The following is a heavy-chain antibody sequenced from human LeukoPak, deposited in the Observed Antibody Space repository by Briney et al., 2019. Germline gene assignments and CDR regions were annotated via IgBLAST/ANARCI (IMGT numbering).Heavy chain of an antibody. CDR3: ARDRQADDAFDI. J-gene: IGHJ3*02. CDR1: GFTVSSNY. CDR2: IYSGGST. V-gene: IGHV3-66*01. Sequence: GGSLRLSCAASGFTVSSNYMRWGRQAPGKGVGGGSVIYSGGSTYYADSVKGRFTIARDNSKNTLYLQMNSLSAEDTAVYYCARDRQADDAFDIWGQATMATVSS.